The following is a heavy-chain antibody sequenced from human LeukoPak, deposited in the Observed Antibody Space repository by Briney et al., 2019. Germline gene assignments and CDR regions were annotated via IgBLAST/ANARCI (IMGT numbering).Heavy chain of an antibody. J-gene: IGHJ4*02. CDR3: AKGNYGSGSLIDY. CDR2: IYRDGST. Sequence: PGGSLRLSCAASGFTVSSNFMSWVRQAPGKGLEWVSVIYRDGSTYYADSVKGRFTISRDNSKNTLYLQMNSLRAEDTAVYYCAKGNYGSGSLIDYWGQGTLVTVSS. D-gene: IGHD3-10*01. CDR1: GFTVSSNF. V-gene: IGHV3-53*01.